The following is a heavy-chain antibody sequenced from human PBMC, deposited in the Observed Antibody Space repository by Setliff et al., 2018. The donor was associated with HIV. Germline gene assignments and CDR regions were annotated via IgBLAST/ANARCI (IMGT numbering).Heavy chain of an antibody. Sequence: SETLSLTCTVSGGSISSYCWNWIRQSPGRGLEWIGFIYISGTTNYNPSLKSRVTISVDTSKNQFSLRLNSVTAADTAVYYCARYRYYYDSSGYGRWYDPWGQGTLVTVSS. CDR2: IYISGTT. CDR3: ARYRYYYDSSGYGRWYDP. J-gene: IGHJ5*02. CDR1: GGSISSYC. V-gene: IGHV4-4*09. D-gene: IGHD3-22*01.